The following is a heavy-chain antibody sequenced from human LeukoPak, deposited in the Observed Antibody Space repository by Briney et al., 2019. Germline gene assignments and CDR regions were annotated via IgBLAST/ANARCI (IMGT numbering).Heavy chain of an antibody. J-gene: IGHJ4*02. V-gene: IGHV3-30-3*01. CDR3: ARGSSGYQAFDY. D-gene: IGHD3-22*01. Sequence: GGSLRLSCAASGFTVSSNYISWVRQAPGKGLEWVAVISYDGSNKYYADSVKGRFTISRDNSKNTLYLQMNSLRAEDTAVYYCARGSSGYQAFDYWGQGTLVTVSS. CDR1: GFTVSSNY. CDR2: ISYDGSNK.